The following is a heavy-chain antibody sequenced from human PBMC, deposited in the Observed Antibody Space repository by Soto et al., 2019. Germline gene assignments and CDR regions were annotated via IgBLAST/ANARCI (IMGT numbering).Heavy chain of an antibody. CDR1: GDTFNKYE. J-gene: IGHJ5*02. D-gene: IGHD2-15*01. Sequence: QEQLVQSGAEVKKPGASVKVSCKAPGDTFNKYETIWVRQTSGQGLEWMGWMNPNTGDTVYSQRFQGRVNLSRDTTISTAYMELISLRYEDTGVYYCARGRGGHCSGGKCNRWLDPWGQGTLVTVSS. V-gene: IGHV1-8*01. CDR2: MNPNTGDT. CDR3: ARGRGGHCSGGKCNRWLDP.